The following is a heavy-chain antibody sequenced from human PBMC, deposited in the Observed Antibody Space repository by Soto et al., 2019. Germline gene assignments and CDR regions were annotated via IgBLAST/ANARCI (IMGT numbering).Heavy chain of an antibody. CDR3: TRISDDSSDSYYYAMDV. D-gene: IGHD2-15*01. V-gene: IGHV3-73*01. Sequence: PGGSLRLSCAASGCTCSGSAMHWVRQASGKGLEWVGRIRSKAQNYATAYAASVKGRFTVSREDSKNVAYLQMNSLKTEDTAVYYCTRISDDSSDSYYYAMDVWGQGTPVTVSS. J-gene: IGHJ6*02. CDR1: GCTCSGSA. CDR2: IRSKAQNYAT.